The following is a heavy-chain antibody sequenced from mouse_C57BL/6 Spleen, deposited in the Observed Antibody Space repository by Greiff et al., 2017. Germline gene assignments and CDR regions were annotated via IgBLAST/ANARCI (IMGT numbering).Heavy chain of an antibody. CDR2: INPNNGGT. CDR3: ARASSGYRYFDV. Sequence: EVMLVESGPELVKPGASVKIPCKASGYTFTDYNMDWVKQSHGKSLEWIGDINPNNGGTIYNQKFKGKATLTVDKSSSTAYMELRSLTSEDTAVYYCARASSGYRYFDVWGTGTTVTVSS. J-gene: IGHJ1*03. CDR1: GYTFTDYN. D-gene: IGHD3-2*02. V-gene: IGHV1-18*01.